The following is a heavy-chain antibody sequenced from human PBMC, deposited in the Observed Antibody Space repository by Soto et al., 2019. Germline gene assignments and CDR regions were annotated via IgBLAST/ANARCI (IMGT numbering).Heavy chain of an antibody. CDR2: IYYSGST. V-gene: IGHV4-59*08. CDR3: ARGYYDILTGEYYYYYYGMDV. CDR1: GGSISSYY. J-gene: IGHJ6*02. Sequence: SETLSLTCTVSGGSISSYYWSWIRQPPGKGLEWIGYIYYSGSTNYNPSLKIRVTISVDTSKNQFSLKLSSVTAADTAVYYCARGYYDILTGEYYYYYYGMDVWGQGTTVTVS. D-gene: IGHD3-9*01.